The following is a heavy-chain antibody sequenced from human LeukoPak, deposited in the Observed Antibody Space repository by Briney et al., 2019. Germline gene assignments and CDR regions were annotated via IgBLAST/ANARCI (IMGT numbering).Heavy chain of an antibody. CDR1: GFTFSSYS. J-gene: IGHJ6*02. Sequence: KPGGSLRLSCAASGFTFSSYSMNWVRQAPGKGLEWASSISSSSSYIYYADSVKGRFTISRDNAKNSLYLQMNSLRAEDTAVYYCARSAGSGWYRAPYYYYGMDVWGQGTTVTVSS. CDR2: ISSSSSYI. CDR3: ARSAGSGWYRAPYYYYGMDV. D-gene: IGHD6-19*01. V-gene: IGHV3-21*01.